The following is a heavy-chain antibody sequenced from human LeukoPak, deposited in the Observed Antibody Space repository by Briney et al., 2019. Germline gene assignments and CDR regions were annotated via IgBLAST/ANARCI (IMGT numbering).Heavy chain of an antibody. CDR2: IYYSGST. J-gene: IGHJ4*02. V-gene: IGHV4-59*08. CDR1: GGSISSYY. Sequence: SETLSLTCTVSGGSISSYYWSWIRQPPGKGLEWLGYIYYSGSTNHNPSLKSRVTISVDTSKNQFCLKLSSVSAADTAVYYCARLEGGIVVVVADWGQGTLVTVSS. D-gene: IGHD2-15*01. CDR3: ARLEGGIVVVVAD.